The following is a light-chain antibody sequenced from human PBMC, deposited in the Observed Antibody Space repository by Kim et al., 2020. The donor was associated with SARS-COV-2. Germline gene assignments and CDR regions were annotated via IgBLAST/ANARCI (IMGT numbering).Light chain of an antibody. J-gene: IGLJ1*01. Sequence: QSVLTQPPSVSGAPGQRVTISCSGSSSNIGAGYDVYWYQQLPGTAPKLLIYDNNNRPSGVPDRFSGSKSGTSASLAITGLQAEDEADYYCQSYDNSLSGYGFGTGTMVTVL. CDR3: QSYDNSLSGYG. CDR1: SSNIGAGYD. V-gene: IGLV1-40*01. CDR2: DNN.